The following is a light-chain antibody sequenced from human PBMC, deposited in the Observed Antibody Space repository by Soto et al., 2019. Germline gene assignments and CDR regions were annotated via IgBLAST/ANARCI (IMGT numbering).Light chain of an antibody. J-gene: IGLJ3*02. Sequence: QPVLTQPPSASGTPGQRVTISCSGGSSNIGGNAVNWYQQLPGTAPKLLIYRSNQRPSGVPDRFSGSKSGTSASLAISGLLSEDEADYYCASWDDSLNVVFGGGTKLTVL. V-gene: IGLV1-44*01. CDR3: ASWDDSLNVV. CDR2: RSN. CDR1: SSNIGGNA.